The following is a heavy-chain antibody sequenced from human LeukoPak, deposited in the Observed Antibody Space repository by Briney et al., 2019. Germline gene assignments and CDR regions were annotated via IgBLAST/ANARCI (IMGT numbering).Heavy chain of an antibody. CDR3: TTEYYDYVWGGYRFGY. D-gene: IGHD3-16*02. J-gene: IGHJ4*02. CDR1: GFTFSNAW. Sequence: GGSLRLSCAASGFTFSNAWMSWVRQAPGKGLEWVGRIKSKTDGGTTDYAAPVKGRFTISRDDSKNTLYLQMNSLKTEDTAVYYCTTEYYDYVWGGYRFGYWGQGTLVTVSS. V-gene: IGHV3-15*01. CDR2: IKSKTDGGTT.